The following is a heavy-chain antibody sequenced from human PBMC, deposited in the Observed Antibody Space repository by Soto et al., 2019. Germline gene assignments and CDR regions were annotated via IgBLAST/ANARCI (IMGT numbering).Heavy chain of an antibody. Sequence: QVQLQPWGAGLLKPSETLSLTCAVYGGSFSGYYWSWIRQPPGKGLEWIGEINHSGSTNYNPSLKSRVTISVNTSKNQFSLKLSSVTAADTAVYYCAGDGASDFYFSCGSCYSENYWGQGTLVTVSS. CDR3: AGDGASDFYFSCGSCYSENY. V-gene: IGHV4-34*01. D-gene: IGHD2-15*01. J-gene: IGHJ4*02. CDR1: GGSFSGYY. CDR2: INHSGST.